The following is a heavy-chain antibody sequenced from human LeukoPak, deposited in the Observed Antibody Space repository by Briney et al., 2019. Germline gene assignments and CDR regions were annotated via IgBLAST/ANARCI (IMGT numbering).Heavy chain of an antibody. CDR2: INTNTGNP. Sequence: ASVKVSCKASGYTFTSNAVNWVRQAPGQGLEWMGWINTNTGNPTYAQGFTGRFVFSLDTSVSTAYLQISSLKAEDTAVYYCAVPRIAAAGPAFDCWGQGTLVTVSS. CDR1: GYTFTSNA. V-gene: IGHV7-4-1*02. J-gene: IGHJ4*02. D-gene: IGHD6-13*01. CDR3: AVPRIAAAGPAFDC.